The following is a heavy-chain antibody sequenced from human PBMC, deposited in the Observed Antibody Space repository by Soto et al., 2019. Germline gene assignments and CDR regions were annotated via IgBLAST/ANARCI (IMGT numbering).Heavy chain of an antibody. J-gene: IGHJ4*02. CDR2: INPNSGGT. CDR3: ARGRTGTTSYFDY. D-gene: IGHD1-1*01. Sequence: SVKGSCQASGYTFTGYYLHWGRQAPGQGLEWMGWINPNSGGTNYAQKFQGRVTMTRDTSISTAYMELSRLRSDDTAVYYCARGRTGTTSYFDYWGQGNLVTVSS. V-gene: IGHV1-2*02. CDR1: GYTFTGYY.